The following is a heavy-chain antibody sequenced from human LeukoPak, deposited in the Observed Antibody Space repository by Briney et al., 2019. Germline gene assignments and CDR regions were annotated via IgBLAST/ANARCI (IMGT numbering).Heavy chain of an antibody. CDR2: INPNSGGT. CDR3: ARDRRLRYFDKKAFDY. V-gene: IGHV1-2*02. D-gene: IGHD3-9*01. J-gene: IGHJ4*02. Sequence: ASVKVSCKASGYTFTGYYMHWVRQAPGQGLEWMGWINPNSGGTNYAQKFQGRVTMTRDTSISTAYMELSRLRSDDTAVYYCARDRRLRYFDKKAFDYWGQGTLVTVSS. CDR1: GYTFTGYY.